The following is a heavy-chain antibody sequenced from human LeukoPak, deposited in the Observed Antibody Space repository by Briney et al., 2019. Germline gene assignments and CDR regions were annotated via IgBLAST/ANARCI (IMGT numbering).Heavy chain of an antibody. Sequence: PSETLSLTCAVYGGSFSGYYWSWIRQPPGKGLGWIGEINHSGSTNYNPSLKSRVTISVDTSKNQFSLKLSSVTAADTAVYYCARTTLVKYSTSLYYYYYMDVWGKGTTVTVSS. V-gene: IGHV4-34*01. D-gene: IGHD2-2*01. CDR1: GGSFSGYY. CDR3: ARTTLVKYSTSLYYYYYMDV. J-gene: IGHJ6*03. CDR2: INHSGST.